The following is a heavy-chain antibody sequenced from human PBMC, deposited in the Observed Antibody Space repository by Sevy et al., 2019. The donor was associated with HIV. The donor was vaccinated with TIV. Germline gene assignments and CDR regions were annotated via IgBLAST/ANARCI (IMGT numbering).Heavy chain of an antibody. CDR3: ARTSRFLEWLLPGGPDYGMDV. V-gene: IGHV4-38-2*02. D-gene: IGHD3-3*01. CDR1: GYSISSGYY. CDR2: IYHSGST. Sequence: SETLSLTCTVSGYSISSGYYWGWIRQPPGMGLEWIGSIYHSGSTYYNPSLKSRVTISVDTSKNQFSLKLSSVTAADMAMYYCARTSRFLEWLLPGGPDYGMDVWGQGTTVTVSS. J-gene: IGHJ6*02.